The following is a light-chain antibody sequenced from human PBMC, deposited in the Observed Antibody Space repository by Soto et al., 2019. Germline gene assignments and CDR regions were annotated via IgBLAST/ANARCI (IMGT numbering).Light chain of an antibody. Sequence: DIVMTQSPATLSVPPGERATLSCRARQSVSSNLAWYQQKPGQAPRLLIYGASTRAVGIPSRLSGSGSGTEFTLTISSLQPDDFATYYCQHYNSYSEAFGQGTKVDIK. V-gene: IGKV3-15*01. CDR2: GAS. CDR1: QSVSSN. CDR3: QHYNSYSEA. J-gene: IGKJ1*01.